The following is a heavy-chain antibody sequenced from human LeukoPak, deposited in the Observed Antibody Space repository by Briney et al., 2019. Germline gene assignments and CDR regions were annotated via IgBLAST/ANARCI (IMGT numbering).Heavy chain of an antibody. D-gene: IGHD3-22*01. J-gene: IGHJ1*01. CDR1: GFTFSNYW. V-gene: IGHV3-7*01. CDR3: ATYSSLNRREFQY. CDR2: IKTDGSEK. Sequence: RAGGSLRLSCEGSGFTFSNYWMGWVRQAPGKGLQWVANIKTDGSEKYYVDSVKGRFTISRDNAKNSLYLQMNSLRAEDTAVYYCATYSSLNRREFQYWGQGTLLTVPS.